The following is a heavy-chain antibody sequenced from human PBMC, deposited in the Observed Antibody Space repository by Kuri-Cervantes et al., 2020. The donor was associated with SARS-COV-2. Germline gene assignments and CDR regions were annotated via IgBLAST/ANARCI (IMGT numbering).Heavy chain of an antibody. J-gene: IGHJ4*02. CDR1: GGSFSGYY. CDR2: FIHSGST. CDR3: ARVGRGFNSGYFDY. D-gene: IGHD5-18*01. Sequence: GSLRLSCAVYGGSFSGYYWSWIRQPPGKGLEWIGEFIHSGSTIYNPSLKSRVTLSVDSSKNQFSLRLSSVTAADTAVYYCARVGRGFNSGYFDYWGQGTLVTVSS. V-gene: IGHV4-34*12.